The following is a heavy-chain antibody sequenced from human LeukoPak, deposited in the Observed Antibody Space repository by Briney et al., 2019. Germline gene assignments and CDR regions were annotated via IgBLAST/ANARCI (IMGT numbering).Heavy chain of an antibody. CDR3: ARRGLLDSSGHTLFDF. Sequence: PGGSLRLSCAASGFTFTKHWMTWVRQAPGKGLEWVANIKQDGSGKYYMDSVRGRFTISRDNAKESMYLEMDSLRADDTAVYYCARRGLLDSSGHTLFDFWGQGILVIVSS. D-gene: IGHD3-22*01. J-gene: IGHJ4*02. CDR1: GFTFTKHW. V-gene: IGHV3-7*01. CDR2: IKQDGSGK.